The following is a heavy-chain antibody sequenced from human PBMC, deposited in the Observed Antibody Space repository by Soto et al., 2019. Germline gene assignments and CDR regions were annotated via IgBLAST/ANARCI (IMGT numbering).Heavy chain of an antibody. CDR1: GYSFTSYW. D-gene: IGHD6-13*01. CDR2: IYPGDSDT. Sequence: GESLKISCKGSGYSFTSYWIGWVRQMPGKGLEWMGIIYPGDSDTRYSPSFQGQVTISADKSISTAYLQWSSLKASDTAMYYCARQLYSSSRYRDYYGMDVWGQGTTVTVSS. J-gene: IGHJ6*02. CDR3: ARQLYSSSRYRDYYGMDV. V-gene: IGHV5-51*01.